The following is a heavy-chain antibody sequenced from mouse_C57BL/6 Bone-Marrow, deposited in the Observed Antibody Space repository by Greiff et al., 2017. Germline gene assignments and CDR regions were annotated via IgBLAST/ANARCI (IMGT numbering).Heavy chain of an antibody. V-gene: IGHV1-81*01. Sequence: QVQLQQSGAELARPGASVKLSCKASGYTFTSYGISWVKQRTGQGLEWIGEIYPRSGNTYYNEKFKGKATLTADKSSSTAYMELRSLTSEDSAVYFCASFESWCAYWGQGTLVTVSA. CDR2: IYPRSGNT. CDR1: GYTFTSYG. CDR3: ASFESWCAY. J-gene: IGHJ3*01.